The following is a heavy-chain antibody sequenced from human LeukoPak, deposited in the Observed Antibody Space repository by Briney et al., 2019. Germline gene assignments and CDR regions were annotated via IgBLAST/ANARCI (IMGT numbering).Heavy chain of an antibody. CDR3: ARGYYYDSSGSPFDY. Sequence: SQTLSLTCTVSGGSISSGSYYWSWIRQPPGKGLEWIGYIYYSGSTNYNPSLKSRVTISVDTSKNQFSLKLSSVTAADTAVYYCARGYYYDSSGSPFDYWGQGTLVTVSS. CDR2: IYYSGST. J-gene: IGHJ4*02. CDR1: GGSISSGSYY. V-gene: IGHV4-61*01. D-gene: IGHD3-22*01.